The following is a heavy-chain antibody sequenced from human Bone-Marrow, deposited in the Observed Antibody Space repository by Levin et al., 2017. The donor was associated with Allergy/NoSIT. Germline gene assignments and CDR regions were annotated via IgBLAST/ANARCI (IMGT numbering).Heavy chain of an antibody. V-gene: IGHV3-7*03. J-gene: IGHJ4*02. CDR1: GFTFSGFR. CDR3: VRDWGGYGKVSDY. Sequence: PGGSLRLSCAASGFTFSGFRMTWVRQAPGKGLEWVATIKSDGSETYSADSVKGRVTISRDNAKNSLYLQMTSLRAEDTAVYYCVRDWGGYGKVSDYWGQGTLVIVSS. CDR2: IKSDGSET. D-gene: IGHD3-3*01.